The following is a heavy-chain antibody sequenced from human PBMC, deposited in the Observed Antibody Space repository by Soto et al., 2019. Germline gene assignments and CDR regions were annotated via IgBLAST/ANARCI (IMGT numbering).Heavy chain of an antibody. CDR3: ARGVPFLYDFWSGYNNWFDP. J-gene: IGHJ5*02. D-gene: IGHD3-3*01. V-gene: IGHV4-31*03. CDR2: IYYSGST. Sequence: LSLTCTVSGGSISSGGYYWSWIRQHPGKGLEWIGYIYYSGSTYYNPSLKSRVTISVDTSKNQFSLKLSSVTAADTAVYYCARGVPFLYDFWSGYNNWFDPWGQGTLVTVSS. CDR1: GGSISSGGYY.